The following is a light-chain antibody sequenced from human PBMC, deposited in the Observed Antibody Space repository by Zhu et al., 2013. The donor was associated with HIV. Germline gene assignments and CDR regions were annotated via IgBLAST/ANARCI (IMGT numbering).Light chain of an antibody. Sequence: EIVLTQSPATLSLSPGERATLSCRASQSVSSYLAWYQQQPGQAPRLLIYDASSRATGIPARFSGSGSGTDFTLTISSLEPEDFAVYYCQQRSNWWTFGQGTKVEIK. J-gene: IGKJ1*01. CDR2: DAS. CDR1: QSVSSY. V-gene: IGKV3-11*01. CDR3: QQRSNWWT.